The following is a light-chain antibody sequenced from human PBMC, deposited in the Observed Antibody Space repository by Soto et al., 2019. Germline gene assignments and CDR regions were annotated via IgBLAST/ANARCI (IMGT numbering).Light chain of an antibody. CDR1: SSDVGSYKF. V-gene: IGLV2-23*03. Sequence: QSVVTQPASVSESPGQAITISCTGTSSDVGSYKFVSWYQHHPGKAPKLMIYEGSKRPSGVSDRFSGSKSGNTASLTISGLQADDEADYYCCSYAGSTNVFGTGTKVTGL. J-gene: IGLJ1*01. CDR3: CSYAGSTNV. CDR2: EGS.